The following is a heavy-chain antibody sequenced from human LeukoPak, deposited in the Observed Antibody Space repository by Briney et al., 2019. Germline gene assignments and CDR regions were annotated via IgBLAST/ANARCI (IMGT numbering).Heavy chain of an antibody. V-gene: IGHV3-20*04. CDR1: GFTFDDHG. Sequence: GGSLRLSCAASGFTFDDHGMSWVRQAPGKGLEWVSGIKWDGGRTGYADSVKGRFTISRHNAKNSLYLQMNSLRAEDTAVYYCARVPAGVIGMKDAFDIWGQGTMVTVSS. J-gene: IGHJ3*02. CDR2: IKWDGGRT. CDR3: ARVPAGVIGMKDAFDI. D-gene: IGHD3-16*02.